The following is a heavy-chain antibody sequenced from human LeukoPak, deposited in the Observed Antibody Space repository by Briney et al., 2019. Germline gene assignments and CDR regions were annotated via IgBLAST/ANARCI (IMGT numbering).Heavy chain of an antibody. V-gene: IGHV3-23*01. D-gene: IGHD5-12*01. Sequence: PGGSLRLSCAASGFTFSSYALSWVRQAPGKGLEWVSAISENGGTTFYADSVKGRFTITRDNSKNTLFVQMNSLRGEDTAVYYCARDFIVATTPRNWFDPWGQGTLVTVSS. J-gene: IGHJ5*02. CDR2: ISENGGTT. CDR3: ARDFIVATTPRNWFDP. CDR1: GFTFSSYA.